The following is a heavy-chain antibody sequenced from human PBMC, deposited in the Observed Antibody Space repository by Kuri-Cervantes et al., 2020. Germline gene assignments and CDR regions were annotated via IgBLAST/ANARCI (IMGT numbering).Heavy chain of an antibody. V-gene: IGHV3-9*01. D-gene: IGHD6-19*01. CDR3: AKDKLAVANWDYYYYMDV. Sequence: GGSLRLSCAASGFTFDDYAMHWVRQAPGKGLEWVSGISWNSGTTHYADSVKGRFTISRDNAKNSLYLQMNSLRPEDTALYYCAKDKLAVANWDYYYYMDVWGKGTTVTVSS. CDR2: ISWNSGTT. J-gene: IGHJ6*03. CDR1: GFTFDDYA.